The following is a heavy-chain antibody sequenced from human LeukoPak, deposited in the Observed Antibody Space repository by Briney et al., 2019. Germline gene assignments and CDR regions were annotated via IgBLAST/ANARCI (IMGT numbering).Heavy chain of an antibody. J-gene: IGHJ3*02. CDR2: ISSSSSAV. V-gene: IGHV3-48*02. CDR1: GFTFSNYN. CDR3: AQERVTTLVLDAFDM. Sequence: GGSLRLSCAAPGFTFSNYNMNWVRQAPGKGLEWVSYISSSSSAVYYADSVKGRLTISRDNGKNSLFLQMNSLRDEDTAVYYCAQERVTTLVLDAFDMWGQGTMVTVSS. D-gene: IGHD4-11*01.